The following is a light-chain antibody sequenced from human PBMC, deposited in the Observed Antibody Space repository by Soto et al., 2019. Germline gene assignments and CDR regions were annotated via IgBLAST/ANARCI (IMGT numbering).Light chain of an antibody. V-gene: IGKV3-15*01. CDR2: GAS. Sequence: EIVMTQSPATLSVSPGERATLSCRASQSVRSNLAWYQQKPGQAPRLLIYGASTRATGIPARFSGSGSGTEFTLTISSLQSEDFAVYYCQQYKNWLWTFGQGTKVEIK. CDR3: QQYKNWLWT. CDR1: QSVRSN. J-gene: IGKJ1*01.